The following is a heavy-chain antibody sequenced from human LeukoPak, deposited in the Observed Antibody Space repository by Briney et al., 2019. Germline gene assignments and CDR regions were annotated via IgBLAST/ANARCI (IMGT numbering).Heavy chain of an antibody. CDR2: ISSSSYI. V-gene: IGHV3-21*01. CDR3: ASIAVAGEVY. J-gene: IGHJ4*02. Sequence: NPGGSLRDSCAASGFTSNSYRTNWVCQAPGKGLEWVSSISSSSYIYYADSVKGRFTISRDNAKNSLYLQMNSLRAEDTAVYYCASIAVAGEVYGGRGTLVTVSS. CDR1: GFTSNSYR. D-gene: IGHD6-19*01.